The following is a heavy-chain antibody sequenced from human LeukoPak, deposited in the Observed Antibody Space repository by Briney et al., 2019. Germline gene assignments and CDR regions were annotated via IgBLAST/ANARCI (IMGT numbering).Heavy chain of an antibody. D-gene: IGHD4-17*01. J-gene: IGHJ4*02. V-gene: IGHV3-74*01. Sequence: GGSLRLSCAASGFTFSNYWMHWVRQAPGKGLVWVSRISTDGSSTSYADSVKGRFTISRDNAKNTLYLQMNSLRVEDTAVYYCAQYGDHENADDYWGQGTLVTVSS. CDR3: AQYGDHENADDY. CDR1: GFTFSNYW. CDR2: ISTDGSST.